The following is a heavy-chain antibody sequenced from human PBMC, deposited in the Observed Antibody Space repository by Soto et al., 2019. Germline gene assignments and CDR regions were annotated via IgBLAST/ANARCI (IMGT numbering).Heavy chain of an antibody. D-gene: IGHD2-2*01. CDR3: AKGPGYCTTTKCYGAYYYGLDV. CDR2: ISEDGSNK. V-gene: IGHV3-30*18. CDR1: GFTFINYG. Sequence: PGGSLRLSCAASGFTFINYGMHWVRQAPGKGLEWVAVISEDGSNKYYGDSVQGRFTISRDNSRNTLYLQISSLRAEDTAVYYCAKGPGYCTTTKCYGAYYYGLDVWGQGTTVTVSS. J-gene: IGHJ6*02.